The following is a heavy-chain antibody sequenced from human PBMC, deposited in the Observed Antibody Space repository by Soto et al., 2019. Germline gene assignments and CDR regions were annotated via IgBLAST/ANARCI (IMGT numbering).Heavy chain of an antibody. J-gene: IGHJ4*02. Sequence: GGSLRLSCAASGFTFSSYGMHWVRQAPGKGLEWVAVISYDGSNKYYADSVKGRFTISRDNSKNTLYLQMNSLRAEDTAVYYCAKPDLVATIWEYYFDYWGQGTLVTVSS. D-gene: IGHD5-12*01. V-gene: IGHV3-30*18. CDR3: AKPDLVATIWEYYFDY. CDR1: GFTFSSYG. CDR2: ISYDGSNK.